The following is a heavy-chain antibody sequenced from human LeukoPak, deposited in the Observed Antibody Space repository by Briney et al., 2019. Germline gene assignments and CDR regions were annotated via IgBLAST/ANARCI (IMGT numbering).Heavy chain of an antibody. J-gene: IGHJ4*02. D-gene: IGHD6-19*01. V-gene: IGHV4-4*07. CDR3: ARSRILPGYSSGWSYFDY. Sequence: PSETLSLTCTVSGGSISSYYWSWIRQPAGKGLEWIGRIYTSGSTNYNPSLKSRVTISVDTSKNQFSLKLSSVTAADTAVFYCARSRILPGYSSGWSYFDYWGQGTLVTVSS. CDR1: GGSISSYY. CDR2: IYTSGST.